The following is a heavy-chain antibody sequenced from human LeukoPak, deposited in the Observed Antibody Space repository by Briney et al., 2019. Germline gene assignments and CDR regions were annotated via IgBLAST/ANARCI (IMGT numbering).Heavy chain of an antibody. V-gene: IGHV3-21*01. D-gene: IGHD3-22*01. CDR3: ARALDRSRSTPCYYYYYYSDA. J-gene: IGHJ5*02. CDR2: IRCRRSYI. Sequence: PGGSLTLLCAASGFTFSNYSVNGVRQAPGKGLEWVSSIRCRRSYIYYADSMKGRFTISRDNAKNSLYLQINRLRAEDTAVYYCARALDRSRSTPCYYYYYYSDAWGQGTPVTVSS. CDR1: GFTFSNYS.